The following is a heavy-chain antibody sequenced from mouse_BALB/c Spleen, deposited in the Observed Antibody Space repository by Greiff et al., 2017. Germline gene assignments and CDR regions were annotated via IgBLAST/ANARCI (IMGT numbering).Heavy chain of an antibody. CDR3: ARHRANWDWFAY. Sequence: EVQLVESGGDLVKPGGSLKLSCAASGFTFSSYGMSWVRQTPDKRLEWVATISSGGSYTYYPDSVKGRFTISRDNAKNTLYLQMSSLKSEDTAMYYCARHRANWDWFAYWGQGTLVTVSA. J-gene: IGHJ3*01. CDR2: ISSGGSYT. CDR1: GFTFSSYG. D-gene: IGHD4-1*01. V-gene: IGHV5-6*01.